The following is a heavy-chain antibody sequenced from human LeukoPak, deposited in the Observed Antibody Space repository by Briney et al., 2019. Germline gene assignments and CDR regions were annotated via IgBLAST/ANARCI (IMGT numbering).Heavy chain of an antibody. Sequence: GGSLRLSCAASGFTFHDYGMTWVRQVPGKGLEWVSGINWNSGNTGYADSVKGRFTISRDSAKNSLYLQMNDLRAEDTALYYCARAKACSSTTCPSDIWGLGTMVTVSS. CDR3: ARAKACSSTTCPSDI. V-gene: IGHV3-20*04. J-gene: IGHJ3*02. D-gene: IGHD2-2*01. CDR2: INWNSGNT. CDR1: GFTFHDYG.